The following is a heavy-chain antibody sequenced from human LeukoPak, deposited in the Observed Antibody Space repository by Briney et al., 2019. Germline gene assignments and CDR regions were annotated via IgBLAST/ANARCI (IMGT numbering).Heavy chain of an antibody. J-gene: IGHJ4*02. CDR3: VKDGRARNYYDSSGYYLN. V-gene: IGHV3-23*01. D-gene: IGHD3-22*01. Sequence: GGSLRLSCAASGFTFSSYAMSWVRQAPGKGLEWVSAISGSGGSTYYADSVKGRFTISRDNSKNTLYLQMNSLRAEDTAVYYCVKDGRARNYYDSSGYYLNWGQGTLVTVSS. CDR2: ISGSGGST. CDR1: GFTFSSYA.